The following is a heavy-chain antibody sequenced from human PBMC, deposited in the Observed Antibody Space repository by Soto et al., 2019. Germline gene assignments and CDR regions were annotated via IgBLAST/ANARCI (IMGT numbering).Heavy chain of an antibody. D-gene: IGHD5-12*01. CDR2: INTYNCMT. J-gene: IGHJ4*02. CDR1: GYTFINYH. V-gene: IGHV1-18*01. Sequence: QVQLVQSGGEVKKPGASVTVSCKASGYTFINYHITWVRQAPGQGLEWMAWINTYNCMTDYAHRFQGRATITRDTSTSTAYMELRNLGADDTAVYFCAKSPRGEMATDWGQGTLVTVSS. CDR3: AKSPRGEMATD.